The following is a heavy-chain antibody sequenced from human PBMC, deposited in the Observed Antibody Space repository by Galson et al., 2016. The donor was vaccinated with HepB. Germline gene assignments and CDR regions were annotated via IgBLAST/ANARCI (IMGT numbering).Heavy chain of an antibody. CDR1: GFAFSNYW. CDR3: ARDQSAAARNGGMDV. V-gene: IGHV3-21*01. J-gene: IGHJ6*04. D-gene: IGHD6-13*01. Sequence: SLRLSCAASGFAFSNYWMNWVRQAPGRGLEWVSYINHISSHIYYAAAVRGRFTVSRDNAKNSLFLEMNSLTAEDTALYFCARDQSAAARNGGMDVWGAGTMVTVSS. CDR2: INHISSHI.